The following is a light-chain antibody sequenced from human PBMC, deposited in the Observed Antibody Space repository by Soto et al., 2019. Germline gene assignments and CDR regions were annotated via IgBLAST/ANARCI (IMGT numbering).Light chain of an antibody. Sequence: DIQMTQSPSSLSASVGDRVTITCQASQDIRNYLNWYQQKPGKAPNLLIYDASNLRAGVPSRFSGSGSGTEFTFTLSRLQPEDIGTYYCQHYDHLPPLSFGGGTKVEIK. CDR1: QDIRNY. V-gene: IGKV1-33*01. CDR2: DAS. J-gene: IGKJ4*01. CDR3: QHYDHLPPLS.